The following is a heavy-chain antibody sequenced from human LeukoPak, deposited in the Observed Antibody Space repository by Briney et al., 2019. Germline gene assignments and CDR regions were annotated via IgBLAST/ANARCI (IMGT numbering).Heavy chain of an antibody. V-gene: IGHV4-59*01. D-gene: IGHD2/OR15-2a*01. J-gene: IGHJ4*02. CDR2: IYYSGST. CDR1: GGSISSYY. Sequence: PSETLSLTCTVSGGSISSYYWSWIRQPPGKGLEWIGYIYYSGSTNYNPSLKSRVTLSVDTSKNQFSLKLSSVTAADTAVYYCAREGLKYNFDYWGQGTLVTVSS. CDR3: AREGLKYNFDY.